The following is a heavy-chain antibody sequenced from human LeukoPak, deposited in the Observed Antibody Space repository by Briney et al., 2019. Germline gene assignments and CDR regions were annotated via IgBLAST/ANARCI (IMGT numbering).Heavy chain of an antibody. CDR3: ARVPAYDSSGYSFDY. CDR1: GFTFSSYG. Sequence: GSLRLSCAASGFTFSSYGMHWVRQAPGKGLEWVAVISYDGSNKYYADSVKGRFTISRDNSKNTLYLQMNSLRAEDTAVYYCARVPAYDSSGYSFDYWGRGTLVTVSS. J-gene: IGHJ4*02. V-gene: IGHV3-30*03. CDR2: ISYDGSNK. D-gene: IGHD3-22*01.